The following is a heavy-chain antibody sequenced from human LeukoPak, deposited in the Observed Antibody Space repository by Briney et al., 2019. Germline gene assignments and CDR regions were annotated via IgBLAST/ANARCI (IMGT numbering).Heavy chain of an antibody. V-gene: IGHV4-59*01. CDR2: IYYSGST. Sequence: MASETLSLTCTVSGGSISSYYWSWIRQPPGKGLEWIGYIYYSGSTNYNPSLKSRVTISVDTSKNQFSLKLSSVTAADTAVYYCAREALHSSGWSSPFDYWGQGTLVTVSS. D-gene: IGHD6-19*01. CDR1: GGSISSYY. J-gene: IGHJ4*02. CDR3: AREALHSSGWSSPFDY.